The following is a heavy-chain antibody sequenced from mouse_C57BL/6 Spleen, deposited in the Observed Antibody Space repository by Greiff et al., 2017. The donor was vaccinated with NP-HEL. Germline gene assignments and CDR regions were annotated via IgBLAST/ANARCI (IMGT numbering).Heavy chain of an antibody. J-gene: IGHJ3*01. V-gene: IGHV1-18*01. CDR2: INPNNGGT. Sequence: EVQLQQSGPELVKPGASVKIPCKASGYTFTDYNMDWVKQSHGKSLEWIGDINPNNGGTIYNQKFKGKATLTVDKSSSTAYMELRSLTSEDTAVYYCARRMYYGNYAWFAYWGQGTLVTVSA. CDR1: GYTFTDYN. CDR3: ARRMYYGNYAWFAY. D-gene: IGHD2-1*01.